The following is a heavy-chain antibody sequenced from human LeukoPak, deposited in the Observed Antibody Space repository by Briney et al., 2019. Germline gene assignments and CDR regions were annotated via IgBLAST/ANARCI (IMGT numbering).Heavy chain of an antibody. CDR1: GGSFRGYY. V-gene: IGHV4-34*01. Sequence: SETLSLTCSVYGGSFRGYYWSWIRQSPEKGLEWIGHIYHTGSTNYNPSLASRVTISLDISKSQFSLKLTSVTAADTAVYYCARDDFGVALGGVWSIGTTVTVSS. J-gene: IGHJ6*04. D-gene: IGHD3-3*01. CDR3: ARDDFGVALGGV. CDR2: IYHTGST.